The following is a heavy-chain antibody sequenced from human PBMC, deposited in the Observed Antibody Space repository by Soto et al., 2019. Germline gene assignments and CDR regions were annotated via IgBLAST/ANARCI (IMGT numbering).Heavy chain of an antibody. CDR2: ISSSSSYI. D-gene: IGHD2-15*01. V-gene: IGHV3-21*01. CDR3: ARVSYCSGGSCYLGATSHQHNWFDP. Sequence: EVQLVESGGGLIQPGGSLRLSCAASGFTVSSNYMSWVRQAPGKGLEWVSSISSSSSYIYYADSVKGRFTISRDNAKNSLYLQMNSLRAEDTAVYYCARVSYCSGGSCYLGATSHQHNWFDPWGQGTLVTVSS. J-gene: IGHJ5*02. CDR1: GFTVSSNY.